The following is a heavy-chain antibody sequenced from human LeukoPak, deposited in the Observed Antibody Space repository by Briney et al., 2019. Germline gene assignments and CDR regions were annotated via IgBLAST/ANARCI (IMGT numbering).Heavy chain of an antibody. CDR2: MYYSGST. CDR3: ARQSGGASFDY. V-gene: IGHV4-59*08. Sequence: SETLSLTCTVSGGSISSYYWSWIRQPPGKGLEWIGYMYYSGSTNYNPSLKSRVTISVDTSKNQFSLKLSSVTAADTAVYYCARQSGGASFDYWGQGTLVTVSS. D-gene: IGHD1-26*01. CDR1: GGSISSYY. J-gene: IGHJ4*02.